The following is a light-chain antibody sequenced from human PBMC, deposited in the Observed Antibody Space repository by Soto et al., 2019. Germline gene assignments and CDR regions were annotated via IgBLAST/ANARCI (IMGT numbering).Light chain of an antibody. Sequence: DIPMTPSPSSLSASVGDRVTITCRASQSISSYLNWYQQKPGKAPKLLIYAASSLQSGVPSRFSGSRSGTDFTLTISSLQPEDFATYYCQQSYSTPQTFGQGTKLEIK. J-gene: IGKJ2*01. CDR2: AAS. V-gene: IGKV1-39*01. CDR1: QSISSY. CDR3: QQSYSTPQT.